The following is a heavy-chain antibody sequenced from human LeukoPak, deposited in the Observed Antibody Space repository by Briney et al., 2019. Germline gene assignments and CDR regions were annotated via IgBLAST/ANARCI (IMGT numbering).Heavy chain of an antibody. CDR2: ISGSGGST. J-gene: IGHJ4*02. CDR1: GFTFSSYA. CDR3: ARDGGRDLWSGYRD. V-gene: IGHV3-23*01. D-gene: IGHD3-3*01. Sequence: GGSLRLSCAASGFTFSSYAMSWVRQAPGKGLEWVSAISGSGGSTYYADSVKGRFTISRDNSKNTLYLQMNSLRAEDTAVYYCARDGGRDLWSGYRDWGQGTLVTVAS.